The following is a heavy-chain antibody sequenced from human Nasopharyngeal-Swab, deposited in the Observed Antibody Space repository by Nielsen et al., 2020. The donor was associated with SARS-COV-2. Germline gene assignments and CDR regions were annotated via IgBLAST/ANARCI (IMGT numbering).Heavy chain of an antibody. J-gene: IGHJ4*02. CDR1: GGSVSSGSYY. V-gene: IGHV4-61*01. Sequence: SETLSLTCTVSGGSVSSGSYYWSWIRQPPGKGLEWIGYIYYSGSTNYNPSLKSRVTISVDTSKNQFSLKLSSVTAADTAVYYCARDGLSLLVAYCGGDCYPFDYWGQGTLVTVSS. CDR2: IYYSGST. CDR3: ARDGLSLLVAYCGGDCYPFDY. D-gene: IGHD2-21*01.